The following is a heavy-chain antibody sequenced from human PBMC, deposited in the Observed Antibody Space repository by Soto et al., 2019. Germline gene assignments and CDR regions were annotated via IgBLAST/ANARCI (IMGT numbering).Heavy chain of an antibody. CDR2: IYYSGST. D-gene: IGHD3-22*01. J-gene: IGHJ4*02. CDR3: ARVHSDSAYYSDC. V-gene: IGHV4-39*01. CDR1: GGSISSSSYY. Sequence: SETLSLTCTLSGGSISSSSYYWGWIRQPPGKGLEWIGSIYYSGSTYYNPSLKSRVTISVDTSKNQFSLKLSSVTAADTAVYYCARVHSDSAYYSDCWGQGTLVTVPQ.